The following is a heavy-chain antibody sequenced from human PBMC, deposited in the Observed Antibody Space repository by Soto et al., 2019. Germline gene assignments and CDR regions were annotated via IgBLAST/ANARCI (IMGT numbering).Heavy chain of an antibody. J-gene: IGHJ4*02. D-gene: IGHD1-1*01. V-gene: IGHV1-69*08. CDR2: IIPILGIA. Sequence: QVQLVQSGAEVKKPGSSVKVSCKASGGTFSSYTISWVRQAPGQGLECMGRIIPILGIANYTQKFQGRVTITADKSTSTGYMELSSLRSEDTAVYYCARDAGDPSGTTDYFDPWGQGTLVPVSS. CDR1: GGTFSSYT. CDR3: ARDAGDPSGTTDYFDP.